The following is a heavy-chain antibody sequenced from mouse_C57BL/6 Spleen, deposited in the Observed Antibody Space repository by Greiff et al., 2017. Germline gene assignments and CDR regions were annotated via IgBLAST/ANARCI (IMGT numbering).Heavy chain of an antibody. CDR3: AGKSSDYWDAMDY. CDR1: GFSLTSYG. Sequence: VQLQQSGPGLVQPSQSLSITCTVSGFSLTSYGVHWVRQSPGKGLEWLGVIWSGGSTDYNAAFISRLGISKDNPKSQVFFKMNSRQTDDTAIYYCAGKSSDYWDAMDYWGQGTSVTVSS. V-gene: IGHV2-2*01. CDR2: IWSGGST. J-gene: IGHJ4*01. D-gene: IGHD2-4*01.